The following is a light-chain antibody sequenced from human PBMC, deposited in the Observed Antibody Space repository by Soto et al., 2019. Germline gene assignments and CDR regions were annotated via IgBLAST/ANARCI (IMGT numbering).Light chain of an antibody. CDR2: WAS. CDR3: QQYYSTPYT. J-gene: IGKJ2*01. CDR1: QSVLYSSNSKNY. V-gene: IGKV4-1*01. Sequence: DIAMTQSPDSLAVSLGERATINCMSSQSVLYSSNSKNYLAWYQQKPGQPPKLLIYWASTRESGVPDRFSGSGSGTEFTLTISSLQAEDVAVYYCQQYYSTPYTFGQGTKLEIK.